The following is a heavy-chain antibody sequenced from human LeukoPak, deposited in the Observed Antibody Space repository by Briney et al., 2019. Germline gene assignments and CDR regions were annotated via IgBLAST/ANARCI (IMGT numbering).Heavy chain of an antibody. J-gene: IGHJ5*02. CDR3: ARIDSSSWYNWFDP. V-gene: IGHV3-21*01. CDR1: GFTFSSHS. Sequence: GGSLRLSCAASGFTFSSHSMNWVRQAPGKGLEWVSSISSSSSYIYYADSVKGRFTISRDNAKNSLYLQMNGLRAEDTAVYYCARIDSSSWYNWFDPWGQGTLVTVSS. D-gene: IGHD6-13*01. CDR2: ISSSSSYI.